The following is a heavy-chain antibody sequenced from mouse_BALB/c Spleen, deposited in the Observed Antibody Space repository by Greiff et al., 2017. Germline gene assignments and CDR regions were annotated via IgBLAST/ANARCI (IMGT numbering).Heavy chain of an antibody. Sequence: GGGLVQPKGSLKLSCAASGFTFNTYAMNWVRQAPGKGLEWVARIRSKSNNYATYYADSVKDRFTISRDDSQSMLYLQMNNLKTEDTAMYYCVRRDGYVYYAMDYWGQGTSVTVSS. D-gene: IGHD2-2*01. J-gene: IGHJ4*01. CDR2: IRSKSNNYAT. CDR1: GFTFNTYA. CDR3: VRRDGYVYYAMDY. V-gene: IGHV10-1*02.